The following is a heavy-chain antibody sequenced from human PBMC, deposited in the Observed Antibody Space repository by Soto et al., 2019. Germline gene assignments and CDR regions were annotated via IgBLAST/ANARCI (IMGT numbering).Heavy chain of an antibody. V-gene: IGHV3-23*01. CDR2: VLGGGGST. CDR1: GFTVSSYA. CDR3: ARKGPPRDAFDI. J-gene: IGHJ3*02. Sequence: EVQLLESGGGLVQPGGSLRLSCAASGFTVSSYAMSWVRQTPTKGLEWVSGVLGGGGSTFYADSVKGRFTISRDNSKNTLYVQMNSLRAEDTAIYYCARKGPPRDAFDIWGQGTMVTVSS.